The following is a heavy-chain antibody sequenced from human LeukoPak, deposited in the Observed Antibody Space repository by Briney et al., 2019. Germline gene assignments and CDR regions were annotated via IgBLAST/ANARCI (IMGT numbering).Heavy chain of an antibody. J-gene: IGHJ3*02. Sequence: GGSLRLSCAASGFTFSSYEMSWVRQAPGKGLEWVSYTTNSGLTIYYADSVKGRFTVSKDNAKNSLYLQMNSLRAEDTAIYYCARGRAMAVFDAFDIWGHGTMVTVSS. D-gene: IGHD5-18*01. CDR3: ARGRAMAVFDAFDI. CDR1: GFTFSSYE. CDR2: TTNSGLTI. V-gene: IGHV3-48*03.